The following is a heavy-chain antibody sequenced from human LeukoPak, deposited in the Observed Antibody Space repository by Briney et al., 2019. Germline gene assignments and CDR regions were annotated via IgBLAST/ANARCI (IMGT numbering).Heavy chain of an antibody. D-gene: IGHD2-8*01. CDR3: ARETGTIGYYMDV. CDR1: GFNFKICG. CDR2: INRDGKIT. Sequence: GGSLRLSCAASGFNFKICGMTWVRQAPGKGLVWVSRINRDGKITRYADSVEGRFTISRDNAKNSLYLQMSSLRAEDTAVYYCARETGTIGYYMDVWGKGTTVTVSS. V-gene: IGHV3-74*01. J-gene: IGHJ6*03.